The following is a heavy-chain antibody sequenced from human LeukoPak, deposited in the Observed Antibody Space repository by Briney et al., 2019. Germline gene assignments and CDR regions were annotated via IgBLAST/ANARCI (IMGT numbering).Heavy chain of an antibody. CDR1: GFTVSSNY. CDR2: IYSGGST. D-gene: IGHD3-22*01. J-gene: IGHJ4*02. V-gene: IGHV3-53*01. Sequence: GGSLRLSCAASGFTVSSNYMSWVRQAPGKGLEWVSVIYSGGSTYYADSVKGRFTTSRDNSKNTLYLQMNSLRAEDTAVYYCAREKYYYDSSGYYYLYYFDYWGQGTLVTVSS. CDR3: AREKYYYDSSGYYYLYYFDY.